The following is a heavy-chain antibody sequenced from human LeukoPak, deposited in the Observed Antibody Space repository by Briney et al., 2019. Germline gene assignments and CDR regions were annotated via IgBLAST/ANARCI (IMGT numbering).Heavy chain of an antibody. J-gene: IGHJ4*02. CDR2: INPNSGGT. Sequence: GASVKVSCKASGYTFTGYYMHWVRQVPGQGLEWMGWINPNSGGTNYAQKFQGRVTMTRDTSISTAYMELSRLRSDDTAVYYCATNPGYYDSSGYWHYFDYWGQGTLVTVSS. CDR1: GYTFTGYY. D-gene: IGHD3-22*01. CDR3: ATNPGYYDSSGYWHYFDY. V-gene: IGHV1-2*02.